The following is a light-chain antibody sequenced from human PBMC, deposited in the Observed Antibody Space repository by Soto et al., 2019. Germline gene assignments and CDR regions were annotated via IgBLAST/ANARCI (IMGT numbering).Light chain of an antibody. V-gene: IGKV2-30*01. CDR2: KIS. J-gene: IGKJ2*01. CDR3: MQGTHWPYT. Sequence: DIVMTQFPLSLAVTLGQPASISCRSSQSLVSSDGNAYLNWFHQRPGQSPRRLIYKISNRDSGVPDRFSGSESGSDFTLKIRRVDAEDVGVYYCMQGTHWPYTFVQGKKLAI. CDR1: QSLVSSDGNAY.